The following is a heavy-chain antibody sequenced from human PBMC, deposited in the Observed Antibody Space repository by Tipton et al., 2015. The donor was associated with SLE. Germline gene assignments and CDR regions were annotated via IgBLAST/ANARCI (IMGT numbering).Heavy chain of an antibody. D-gene: IGHD4-17*01. CDR2: IYYTGNA. CDR1: GGSISGSSYY. CDR3: LRYYGDYF. J-gene: IGHJ4*02. Sequence: TLSLTCTVSGGSISGSSYYWGWVRQPPGKGVEWIGSIYYTGNAYHNSSLKSRVTISIDTSKNQFSLNVSSVTAADTAVYYCLRYYGDYFWGQGTLVTVSS. V-gene: IGHV4-39*07.